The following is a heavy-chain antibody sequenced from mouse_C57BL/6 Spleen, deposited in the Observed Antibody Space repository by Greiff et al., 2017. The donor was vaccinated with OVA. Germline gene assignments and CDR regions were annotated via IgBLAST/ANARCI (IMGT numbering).Heavy chain of an antibody. V-gene: IGHV1-82*01. D-gene: IGHD2-4*01. CDR3: ARSNYDGRPYFDY. CDR1: GYAFSSSW. Sequence: SGPELVKPGASVKISCKASGYAFSSSWMNWVKQRPGKGLEWIGRIYPGDGDTNYNGKFKGKATLTAAKSSSPAHLQPSSLTTAASAVYFYARSNYDGRPYFDYWGKGTTLTVSS. J-gene: IGHJ2*01. CDR2: IYPGDGDT.